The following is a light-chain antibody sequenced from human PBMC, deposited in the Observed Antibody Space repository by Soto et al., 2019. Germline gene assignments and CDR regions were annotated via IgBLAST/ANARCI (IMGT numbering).Light chain of an antibody. CDR3: QQYNAWPRT. Sequence: EVVMTQSPVTLSVSPGERATLCCRASQSVGGDLAWYQQTPGQTPRLLIYGAVTRATGVAARFSGAGSGTEFTLTVDSLQSEDVAIYYCQQYNAWPRTFGQGTKLEI. V-gene: IGKV3-15*01. J-gene: IGKJ2*01. CDR1: QSVGGD. CDR2: GAV.